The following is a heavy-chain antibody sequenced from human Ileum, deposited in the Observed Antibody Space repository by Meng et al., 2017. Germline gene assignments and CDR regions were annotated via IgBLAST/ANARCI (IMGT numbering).Heavy chain of an antibody. CDR2: ISGSGGST. CDR3: ATKNTYYYDSSGYQPFGY. CDR1: GFTFSSYA. D-gene: IGHD3-22*01. Sequence: GGSLRLSCAASGFTFSSYAMSWVRQAPGKGLEWVSAISGSGGSTYYADSVKGRFTISRDNSKNTLYLQMNSLRAEDTAVYYCATKNTYYYDSSGYQPFGYWGQGKLV. J-gene: IGHJ4*01. V-gene: IGHV3-23*01.